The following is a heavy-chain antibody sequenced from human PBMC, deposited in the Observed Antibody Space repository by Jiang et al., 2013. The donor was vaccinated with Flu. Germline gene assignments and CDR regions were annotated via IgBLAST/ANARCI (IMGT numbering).Heavy chain of an antibody. CDR1: GYTFTRNG. D-gene: IGHD6-13*01. J-gene: IGHJ6*02. Sequence: SGAEVKKPGASVKVTCKASGYTFTRNGISWVRQAPGQGLEWMGWINHYNGNTNYAQKLQGRVTMTTDTSTSTAYMELRSLRSDDTAVYYCARVMAPAGLIGGTNYGMDVWGQGTTVTVS. V-gene: IGHV1-18*01. CDR2: INHYNGNT. CDR3: ARVMAPAGLIGGTNYGMDV.